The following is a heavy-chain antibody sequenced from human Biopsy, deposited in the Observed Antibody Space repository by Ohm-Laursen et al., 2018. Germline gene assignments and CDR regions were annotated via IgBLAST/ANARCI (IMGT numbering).Heavy chain of an antibody. CDR1: GCAISSYY. CDR2: IYYTGST. J-gene: IGHJ2*01. Sequence: SHTLSLTWTVSGCAISSYYWSWIRQPPGKGLEWIGYIYYTGSTNYNPSLKSRVTISVNTSMNPLSLRLTSVTAADTAVYYCARHAPSYSGSYWRYFDHWGRGTLVTVSS. V-gene: IGHV4-59*08. D-gene: IGHD1-26*01. CDR3: ARHAPSYSGSYWRYFDH.